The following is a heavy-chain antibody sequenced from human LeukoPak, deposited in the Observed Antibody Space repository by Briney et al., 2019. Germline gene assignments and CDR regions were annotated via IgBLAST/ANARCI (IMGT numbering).Heavy chain of an antibody. CDR1: GGSISSYY. V-gene: IGHV4-59*01. D-gene: IGHD3-3*01. CDR2: IYYSGST. J-gene: IGHJ5*02. CDR3: ARGGYDFWSGSKNWFDP. Sequence: SETLSLTSTVSGGSISSYYWSWIRQPPGKGLEWIGYIYYSGSTDYNPSLKSRVTISVDTSKNQFSLKLSSVTAADTAVYYCARGGYDFWSGSKNWFDPWGQGTLVTVS.